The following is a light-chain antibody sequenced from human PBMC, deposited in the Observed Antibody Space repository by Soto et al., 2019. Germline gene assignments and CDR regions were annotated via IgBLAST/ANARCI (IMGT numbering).Light chain of an antibody. V-gene: IGKV1-39*01. CDR3: QQSYSTPPT. CDR2: AAS. Sequence: DIQMTQSPSSLPASVGDRVTITCRASQSIASHLNWYQQKPGKAPKLLIYAASSLQSGVPSRFSGSGSGTDFTLTISSLQPEDFATYYCQQSYSTPPTFGQGTKVDNK. J-gene: IGKJ1*01. CDR1: QSIASH.